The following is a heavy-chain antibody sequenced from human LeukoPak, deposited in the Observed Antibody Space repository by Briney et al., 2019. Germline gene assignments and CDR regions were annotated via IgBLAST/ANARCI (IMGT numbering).Heavy chain of an antibody. J-gene: IGHJ4*02. CDR1: GFTFDDYA. CDR3: AKVSDYYDSSGYFDY. V-gene: IGHV3-9*01. D-gene: IGHD3-22*01. Sequence: GGSLRLSCAASGFTFDDYAMHWVRQAPGKGLGWVSGISWNSGSIVYADSVKGRFTISRDNAKNSLYLQMNSLRAEDTALYYCAKVSDYYDSSGYFDYWGQGTLVTVSS. CDR2: ISWNSGSI.